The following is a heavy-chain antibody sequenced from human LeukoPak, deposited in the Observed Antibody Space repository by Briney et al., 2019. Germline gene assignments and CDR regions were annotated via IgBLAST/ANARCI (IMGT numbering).Heavy chain of an antibody. J-gene: IGHJ6*03. CDR2: INHSGST. Sequence: PSETLSLTCAVYGGSFSGYYWSWIRQPPGKGLEWIGEINHSGSTNYNPSLKSRVTISVDTSKNQFSLKLSSVTAADTAVYYCARGRIDVLRFLEWLSYYMDVWGKGTTVTVSS. D-gene: IGHD3-3*01. CDR1: GGSFSGYY. V-gene: IGHV4-34*01. CDR3: ARGRIDVLRFLEWLSYYMDV.